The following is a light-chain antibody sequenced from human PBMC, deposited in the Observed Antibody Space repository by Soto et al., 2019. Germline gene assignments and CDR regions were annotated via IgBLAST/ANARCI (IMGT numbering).Light chain of an antibody. CDR2: EVS. J-gene: IGLJ1*01. CDR1: SSDVGFYDY. V-gene: IGLV2-8*01. Sequence: QSALTQPPSASGPPGQSVTVSCTGTSSDVGFYDYVSWYQQHPGKAPKLIIYEVSKRPSGVPDRFSGSKSGNSASLTVSGLQAEDEADYYCSSYVGNNNHHAFGTGTKVTVL. CDR3: SSYVGNNNHHA.